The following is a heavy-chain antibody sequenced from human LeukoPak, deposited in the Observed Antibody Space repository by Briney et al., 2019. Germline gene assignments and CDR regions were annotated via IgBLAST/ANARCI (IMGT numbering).Heavy chain of an antibody. CDR2: MWYDGSNK. D-gene: IGHD6-13*01. V-gene: IGHV3-33*01. J-gene: IGHJ6*04. Sequence: PGRSLRLSCAASGFTFSSYGMHWVRQAPGKGLEWVAVMWYDGSNKYYADSVKGRFTISRDNSKNTLYLQMNSLRAEDTAVYYCARDSSSWYAYHYYYGMDVWGKGTAVTVSS. CDR3: ARDSSSWYAYHYYYGMDV. CDR1: GFTFSSYG.